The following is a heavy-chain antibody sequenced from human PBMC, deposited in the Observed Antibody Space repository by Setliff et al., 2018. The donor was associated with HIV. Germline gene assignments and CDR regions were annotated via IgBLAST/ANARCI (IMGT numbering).Heavy chain of an antibody. V-gene: IGHV4-59*01. D-gene: IGHD3-22*01. CDR3: ARDPGDYDRKFDH. Sequence: LSLTCSISGGSIRFYYLNWLRQTPGKGLEWIAYTFDNGNTHYNPSLGSRVTLSLDTSRNLFSLRLASGTAADTAVYYCARDPGDYDRKFDHWGQGALVTVSS. J-gene: IGHJ4*02. CDR1: GGSIRFYY. CDR2: TFDNGNT.